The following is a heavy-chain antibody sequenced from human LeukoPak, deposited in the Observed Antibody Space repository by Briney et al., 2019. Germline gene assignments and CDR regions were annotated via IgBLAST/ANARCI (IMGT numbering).Heavy chain of an antibody. CDR3: ARGGDDYYDSSGYSISLDY. D-gene: IGHD3-22*01. J-gene: IGHJ4*02. CDR2: IYYSGST. CDR1: GGSISSYY. V-gene: IGHV4-59*08. Sequence: SETLSLTCTVSGGSISSYYWSWIQQPPGKGLEWIGYIYYSGSTNYNPSLKSRVTISVDTSKNQFSLKLSSVTAADTAVYYCARGGDDYYDSSGYSISLDYWGQGTLVTVS.